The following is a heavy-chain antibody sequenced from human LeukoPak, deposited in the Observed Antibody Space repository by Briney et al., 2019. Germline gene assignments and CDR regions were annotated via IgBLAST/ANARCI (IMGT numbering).Heavy chain of an antibody. D-gene: IGHD5-18*01. Sequence: ASVKVSCKASGYTFTGSYMHWVRQAPGQGLGWMGWINPNRGGTNYAPKLQGWVTMTRDTSISTAYVELSRLRSDDTAVYYCARSPTWIQLWFDYWSQGTLVTVSS. CDR1: GYTFTGSY. V-gene: IGHV1-2*04. J-gene: IGHJ4*02. CDR3: ARSPTWIQLWFDY. CDR2: INPNRGGT.